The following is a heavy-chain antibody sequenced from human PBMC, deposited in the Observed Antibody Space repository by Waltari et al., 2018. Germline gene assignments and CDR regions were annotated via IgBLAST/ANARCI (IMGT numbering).Heavy chain of an antibody. CDR3: AREFEERTAFDY. D-gene: IGHD3-9*01. J-gene: IGHJ4*02. CDR2: SIPIFGTA. Sequence: QVQLVQSGAEVTKPGSSVKVSCKASGGPFSSYAISWVRQAPGQGLEWMGGSIPIFGTANYAQKFQGRVTITTDESTSTAYMELSRLRSDDTAVYYCAREFEERTAFDYWGQGTLVTVSS. CDR1: GGPFSSYA. V-gene: IGHV1-69*05.